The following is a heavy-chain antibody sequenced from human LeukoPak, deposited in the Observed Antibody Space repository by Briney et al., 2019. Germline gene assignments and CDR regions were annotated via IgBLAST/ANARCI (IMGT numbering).Heavy chain of an antibody. CDR1: GFTFSTST. D-gene: IGHD4-11*01. CDR2: ISSNGGST. CDR3: VYRLSFDS. V-gene: IGHV3-64D*06. Sequence: GGSLRLSCSASGFTFSTSTMHWVRQAPGKGLEYVSAISSNGGSTYYADSVKGRFTISRDNSKNTMYLQMSSLRAGDTALYYCVYRLSFDSWGEGTLVTVSS. J-gene: IGHJ4*02.